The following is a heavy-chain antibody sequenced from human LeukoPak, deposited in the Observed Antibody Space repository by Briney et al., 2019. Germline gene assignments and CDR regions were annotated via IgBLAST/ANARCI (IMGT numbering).Heavy chain of an antibody. V-gene: IGHV4-59*01. CDR2: IYYSGST. CDR3: ARFKGNYGDYPDACDI. D-gene: IGHD4-17*01. Sequence: PSETLSLTCTVSGGSISSYYWSWIRQPPRKGLEWIGYIYYSGSTNYNPSLKSRVTISVDTSKNQFSLKLSSVTAADTAVYYCARFKGNYGDYPDACDIWGQGTMVTVSS. J-gene: IGHJ3*02. CDR1: GGSISSYY.